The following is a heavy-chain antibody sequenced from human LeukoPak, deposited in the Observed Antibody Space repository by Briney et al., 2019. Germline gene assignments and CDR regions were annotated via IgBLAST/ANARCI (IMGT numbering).Heavy chain of an antibody. CDR1: GFSSGAYA. J-gene: IGHJ3*02. Sequence: GGSLRLSCTASGFSSGAYAVTWVRQAPGKGLEWVSAISATGINTYYADSVKGRFTISRDNSKNTLYLQMNSLRAEDTAVYYCAKPYYYDSSGYYYVGNDAFDIWGQGTMVTVSS. CDR2: ISATGINT. CDR3: AKPYYYDSSGYYYVGNDAFDI. V-gene: IGHV3-23*01. D-gene: IGHD3-22*01.